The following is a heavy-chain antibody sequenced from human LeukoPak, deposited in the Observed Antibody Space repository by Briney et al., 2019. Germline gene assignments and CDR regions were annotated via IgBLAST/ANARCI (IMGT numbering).Heavy chain of an antibody. Sequence: ASVTVSCTASGYTFTSYGISWVRQAPGQGLEWMGWISAYNGNTNYAQKLQGRVTMTTDTSTSTAYMELRSLRSDDTAVYYCARDRAQAVAGTFDYWGQGTLVTVSS. V-gene: IGHV1-18*01. CDR3: ARDRAQAVAGTFDY. CDR2: ISAYNGNT. D-gene: IGHD6-19*01. J-gene: IGHJ4*02. CDR1: GYTFTSYG.